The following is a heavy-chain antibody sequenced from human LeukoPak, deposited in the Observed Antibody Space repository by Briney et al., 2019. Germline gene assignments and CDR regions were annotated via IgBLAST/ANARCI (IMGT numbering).Heavy chain of an antibody. Sequence: GGSLRLSCAASGFTFSSYWMSWVRQAPGKGLEWVANIKQDGSEKYYVDSVKGRFTISRDNAKNSLYLQMNSLRAEDTAVYYCASSSSWYYETGDYWGQGTLVTVSS. V-gene: IGHV3-7*01. J-gene: IGHJ4*02. CDR2: IKQDGSEK. CDR1: GFTFSSYW. D-gene: IGHD6-13*01. CDR3: ASSSSWYYETGDY.